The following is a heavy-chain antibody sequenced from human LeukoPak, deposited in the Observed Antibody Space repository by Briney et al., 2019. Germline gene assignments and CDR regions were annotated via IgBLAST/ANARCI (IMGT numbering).Heavy chain of an antibody. Sequence: ASVKVSCKASGGTSSSYAISWVRQAPGQGLEWMGRIIPILGIANYAQKFQGRVTITADKSTSTAYMELSSLRSEDTAVYYCARGPVVVTAFSFDYWGQGTLVTVSS. CDR1: GGTSSSYA. V-gene: IGHV1-69*04. J-gene: IGHJ4*02. CDR2: IIPILGIA. CDR3: ARGPVVVTAFSFDY. D-gene: IGHD2-21*02.